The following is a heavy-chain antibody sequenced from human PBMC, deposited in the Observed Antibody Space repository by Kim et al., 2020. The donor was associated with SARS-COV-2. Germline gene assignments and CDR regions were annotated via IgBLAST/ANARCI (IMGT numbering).Heavy chain of an antibody. CDR3: AVAGTRGFDY. V-gene: IGHV1-18*01. CDR2: NT. Sequence: NTNYAQKLQGRVTMTTDTSTSTAYMELRSLRSDDTAVYYCAVAGTRGFDYWGQGTLVTVSS. J-gene: IGHJ4*02. D-gene: IGHD6-19*01.